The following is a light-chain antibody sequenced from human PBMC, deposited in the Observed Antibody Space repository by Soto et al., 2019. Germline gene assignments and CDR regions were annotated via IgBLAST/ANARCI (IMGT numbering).Light chain of an antibody. V-gene: IGLV2-14*01. CDR3: SSYTSSDPQGYV. J-gene: IGLJ1*01. Sequence: QSALTQPASVSGSPGQSITISCTGTSSDVGGYNYVSWYQQHPGKAPKLMIYDVSNRPSGVSNRFSGSKSGNTDSLTISGLQAEDEADYYCSSYTSSDPQGYVFGTGTKLTVL. CDR2: DVS. CDR1: SSDVGGYNY.